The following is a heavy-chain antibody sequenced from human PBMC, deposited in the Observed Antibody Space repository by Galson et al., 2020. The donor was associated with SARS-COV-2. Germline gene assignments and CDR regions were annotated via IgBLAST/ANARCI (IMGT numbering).Heavy chain of an antibody. Sequence: SQTLSLTCAISGDSVSGNSVAWNWIRRSPSRGLEWLGRTYYRSQWYNEYAEALKSRLIINPDTSKNQFSLHLSSVTSKDTAVYYCARGTEGRGVIDYFDYWGQGTLVTVSS. J-gene: IGHJ4*02. CDR3: ARGTEGRGVIDYFDY. CDR2: TYYRSQWYN. CDR1: GDSVSGNSVA. D-gene: IGHD3-16*02. V-gene: IGHV6-1*01.